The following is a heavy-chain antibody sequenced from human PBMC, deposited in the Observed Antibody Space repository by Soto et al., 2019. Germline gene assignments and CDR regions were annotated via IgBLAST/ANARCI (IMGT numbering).Heavy chain of an antibody. Sequence: PGGSLRLSCAASGFTFSSYSMNWVRQAPGKGLEWVSSISSSSSYIYYADSVKGRFTISRDNAKNSLYLQMNSLRAEDTAVYYCARAPGSGWYFTHFDYWGQGTLVTSPQ. D-gene: IGHD6-19*01. V-gene: IGHV3-21*01. CDR1: GFTFSSYS. CDR3: ARAPGSGWYFTHFDY. J-gene: IGHJ4*02. CDR2: ISSSSSYI.